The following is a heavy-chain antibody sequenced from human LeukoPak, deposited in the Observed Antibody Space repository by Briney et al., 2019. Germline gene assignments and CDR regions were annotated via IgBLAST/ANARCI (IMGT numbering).Heavy chain of an antibody. V-gene: IGHV4-59*08. CDR3: ARHRGYSYGSHFYYYGMDV. Sequence: SETLSLTCTVSGGSISSYYWSWIRQPPGKGLEWIGYIYYSGSTNYNPSLKSRVTISVDTSKNQFSLKLSSVTAADTAVYYCARHRGYSYGSHFYYYGMDVWGQGTTVTVSS. J-gene: IGHJ6*02. D-gene: IGHD5-18*01. CDR1: GGSISSYY. CDR2: IYYSGST.